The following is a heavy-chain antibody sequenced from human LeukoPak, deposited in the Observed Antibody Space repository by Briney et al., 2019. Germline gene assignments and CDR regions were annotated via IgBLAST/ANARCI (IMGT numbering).Heavy chain of an antibody. D-gene: IGHD1-26*01. CDR1: GGTFSSYA. V-gene: IGHV7-4-1*02. Sequence: ASVTVSCKASGGTFSSYAISWVRQAPGQGLEWMGWINTNTGNPTYAQGFTGRFVFSLDTSVSTAYLQISSLKAEDTAVYYCARDLGAGATFGAFDIWGQGTMVTVSS. CDR2: INTNTGNP. CDR3: ARDLGAGATFGAFDI. J-gene: IGHJ3*02.